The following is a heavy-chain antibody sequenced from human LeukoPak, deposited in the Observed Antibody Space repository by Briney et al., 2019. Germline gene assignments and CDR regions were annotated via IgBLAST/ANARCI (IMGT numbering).Heavy chain of an antibody. CDR1: GGSISSSSYY. Sequence: PSETLSLTCTVSGGSISSSSYYWGWIRQPPGKGLEWIGSIYYSGSTYYNPSLKSRVTISVDTSKNQFSLKLTSVTAADTAVYYCARVRASGYDYWGQGTLVTVSS. J-gene: IGHJ4*02. D-gene: IGHD3-3*01. CDR2: IYYSGST. CDR3: ARVRASGYDY. V-gene: IGHV4-39*07.